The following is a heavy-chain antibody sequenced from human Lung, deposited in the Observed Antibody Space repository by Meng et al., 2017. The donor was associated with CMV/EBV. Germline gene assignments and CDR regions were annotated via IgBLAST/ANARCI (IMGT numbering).Heavy chain of an antibody. CDR3: ARAPYCSSTSCYKRGGYYFDY. D-gene: IGHD2-2*02. J-gene: IGHJ4*02. V-gene: IGHV3-21*01. CDR1: GFTFSSYS. CDR2: ISSSSSYI. Sequence: SCAASGFTFSSYSMNWVRQAPGKGLEWVSSISSSSSYIYYAVSVKGRFTISRDNAKNSLYLQMNSLRAEDTAVYYCARAPYCSSTSCYKRGGYYFDYWXQGTLVTVSS.